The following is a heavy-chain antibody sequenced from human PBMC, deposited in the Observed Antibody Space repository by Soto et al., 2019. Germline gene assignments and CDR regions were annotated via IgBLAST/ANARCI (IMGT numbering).Heavy chain of an antibody. D-gene: IGHD2-21*01. CDR2: ICAYNGNR. Sequence: ASVKVSCKASGSNFINYVITWLLRAPVPGLEWMGCICAYNGNRNYLQKLQVRFTITTDTSTNTAYMELTSLKSDDTAVYYCARVIVVASMDHWGQGTQVTVSS. CDR3: ARVIVVASMDH. CDR1: GSNFINYV. J-gene: IGHJ4*02. V-gene: IGHV1-18*01.